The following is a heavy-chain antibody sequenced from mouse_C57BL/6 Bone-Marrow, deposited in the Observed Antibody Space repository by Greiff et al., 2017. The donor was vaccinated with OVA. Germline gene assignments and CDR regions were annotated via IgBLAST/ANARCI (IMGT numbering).Heavy chain of an antibody. CDR2: ISDGGSYT. Sequence: EVKLVESGGGLVKPGGSLKLSCAASGFTFSSYAMSWVRQTPEKRLEWVATISDGGSYTYYPDNVKGRLTISRDNAKNNLYLQMSHLKSEDTAMYYCARDRGYDGLYYAMDYWGQGTSDTVSS. D-gene: IGHD2-3*01. J-gene: IGHJ4*01. CDR3: ARDRGYDGLYYAMDY. CDR1: GFTFSSYA. V-gene: IGHV5-4*01.